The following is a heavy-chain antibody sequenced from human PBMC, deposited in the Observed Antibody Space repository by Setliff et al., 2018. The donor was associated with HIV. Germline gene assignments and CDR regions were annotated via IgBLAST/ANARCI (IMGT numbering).Heavy chain of an antibody. CDR2: ISGSGGST. CDR1: GFTFSSYA. J-gene: IGHJ4*02. V-gene: IGHV3-23*01. Sequence: GGSLRLSCAASGFTFSSYAMSWVRQAPGKGLEWVSAISGSGGSTYYADSVKGRFTISRGKSKNTLYLQVNSLRAADTAVYYCAKGYTYFDYWGQGTPVTVSS. D-gene: IGHD1-1*01. CDR3: AKGYTYFDY.